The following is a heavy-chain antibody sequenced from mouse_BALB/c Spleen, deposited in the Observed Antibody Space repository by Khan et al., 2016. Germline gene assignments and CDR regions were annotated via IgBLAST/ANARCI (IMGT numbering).Heavy chain of an antibody. J-gene: IGHJ3*01. CDR3: ARLGNYKWFAY. D-gene: IGHD2-1*01. V-gene: IGHV3-2*02. CDR2: ISYSGST. Sequence: VQLKQSGPGLVKPSQSLSLTCTVTGYSITSDYAWNWIRQFPGNKLEWMGYISYSGSTSYNPSLKSRISITRDTSKNQFFLQLNSVTTEDTATYYCARLGNYKWFAYWGQGTLVTVSA. CDR1: GYSITSDYA.